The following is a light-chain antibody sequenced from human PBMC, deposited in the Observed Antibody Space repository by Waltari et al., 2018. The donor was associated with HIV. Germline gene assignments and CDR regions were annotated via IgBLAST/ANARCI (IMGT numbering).Light chain of an antibody. Sequence: QSVLTQPPSASGTPGQRVNISCSGGSSNIGSNPVNWYRQFPGEAPKLLIYTTIQRPSGVPDRFTGSKSGTSASLAISGLQSEDEADFYCAVWDDSLRSVLFGGGTRLTVL. V-gene: IGLV1-44*01. CDR1: SSNIGSNP. J-gene: IGLJ3*02. CDR2: TTI. CDR3: AVWDDSLRSVL.